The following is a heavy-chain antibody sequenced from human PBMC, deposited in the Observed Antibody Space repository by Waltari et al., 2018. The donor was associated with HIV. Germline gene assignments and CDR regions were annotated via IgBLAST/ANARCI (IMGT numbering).Heavy chain of an antibody. V-gene: IGHV1-24*01. J-gene: IGHJ5*02. CDR2: FDPEQGKT. Sequence: QVPLVQPGAEVKQPGAPVKASCKVSGYTLSEFTMPWVRQAPGKGLEWMWGFDPEQGKTIYAQNFQGRVTMTEDAATDTAYMELSSLRSEDTAVYCCTTEGLYCSGGTCYSRFDPWGQGTLVTVSS. D-gene: IGHD2-15*01. CDR3: TTEGLYCSGGTCYSRFDP. CDR1: GYTLSEFT.